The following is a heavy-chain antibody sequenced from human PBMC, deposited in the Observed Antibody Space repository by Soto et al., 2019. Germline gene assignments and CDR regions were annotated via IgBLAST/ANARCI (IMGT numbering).Heavy chain of an antibody. CDR2: VYSGGAT. D-gene: IGHD3-10*01. Sequence: QLVETGGGLIQPGTSLTLSCAASGFSVSRNYMTWVRQAPGKGLEWVSFVYSGGATFYADSVKGRFILSRDDSQNTMDLQMNTLRAEDTAVYYCARGPGRLWGRGTLVTVAS. CDR3: ARGPGRL. V-gene: IGHV3-53*02. J-gene: IGHJ4*02. CDR1: GFSVSRNY.